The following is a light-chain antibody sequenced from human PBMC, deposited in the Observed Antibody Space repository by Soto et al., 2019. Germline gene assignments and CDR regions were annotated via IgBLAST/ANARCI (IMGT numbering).Light chain of an antibody. Sequence: AIQMTQSLSSLSASVGDRVTITCRAGQGIRNELAWYQQRPGRAPNLLIYASSNLQTGVPSRFRGSGSGTDFTLTISSLQPEDFATYYCLQDYSYPRTFGQGTKVE. V-gene: IGKV1-6*01. J-gene: IGKJ1*01. CDR2: ASS. CDR1: QGIRNE. CDR3: LQDYSYPRT.